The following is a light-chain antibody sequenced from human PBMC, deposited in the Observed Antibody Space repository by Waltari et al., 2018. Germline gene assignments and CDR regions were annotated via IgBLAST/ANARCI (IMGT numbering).Light chain of an antibody. CDR2: DAS. J-gene: IGKJ5*01. CDR3: QQYNRWPPIT. CDR1: QSIATN. V-gene: IGKV3-15*01. Sequence: EVVMTQSPDPLSVSPGGRATVSCRASQSIATNLAWYQQRRGQAPRLLIFDASTRATSISGRFSGSGSGTEFTLTISSLQSDDSAVYYCQQYNRWPPITFGQGTRLEIK.